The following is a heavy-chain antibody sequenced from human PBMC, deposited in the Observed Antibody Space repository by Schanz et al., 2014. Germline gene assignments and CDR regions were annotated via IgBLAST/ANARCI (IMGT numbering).Heavy chain of an antibody. D-gene: IGHD1-26*01. CDR3: ARGGSGSHYRLDY. CDR2: ISGSGGST. V-gene: IGHV3-23*04. CDR1: TSIFNHAW. J-gene: IGHJ4*02. Sequence: EVQLVESGETLVRPGGSLRLSCAASTSIFNHAWMSWVRQAPGKGLEWVSAISGSGGSTYYADSVKGRFTISRDNSKNTLYLQMNSLRAEDTGLYFCARGGSGSHYRLDYWGQGTLVTVSS.